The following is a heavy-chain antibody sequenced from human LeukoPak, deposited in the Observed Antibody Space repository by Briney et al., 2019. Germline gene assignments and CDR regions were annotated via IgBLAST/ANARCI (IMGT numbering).Heavy chain of an antibody. D-gene: IGHD3-10*01. CDR3: ARAGSGSFHYFDY. J-gene: IGHJ4*02. CDR2: IYYSGST. CDR1: GGSISSYY. Sequence: PSETLSLTCTVSGGSISSYYWSWIRQPPGKGLKLIGYIYYSGSTNYNPSLKSRVTISVDTSKNQFSLKLSSVTAADTAVYYCARAGSGSFHYFDYWGQGTLVTVSS. V-gene: IGHV4-59*08.